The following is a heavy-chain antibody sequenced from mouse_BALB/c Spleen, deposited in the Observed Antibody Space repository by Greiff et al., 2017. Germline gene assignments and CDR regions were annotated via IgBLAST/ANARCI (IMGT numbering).Heavy chain of an antibody. CDR1: GFTFSSFG. Sequence: EVQRVESGGGLVQPGGSRKLSCAASGFTFSSFGMHWVRQAPEKGLEWVAYISSGCSNTYYADTVKGRFTISRDNSKNTLFLQMTSLRSEDTAMYYCARWLLAMDYWGQGTSVTVSS. CDR3: ARWLLAMDY. V-gene: IGHV5-17*02. D-gene: IGHD1-2*01. J-gene: IGHJ4*01. CDR2: ISSGCSNT.